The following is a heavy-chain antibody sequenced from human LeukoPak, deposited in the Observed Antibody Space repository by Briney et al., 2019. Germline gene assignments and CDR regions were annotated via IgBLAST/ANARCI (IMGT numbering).Heavy chain of an antibody. CDR2: IHFSGST. V-gene: IGHV4-59*01. Sequence: PSETLSLTCTVSGGSISSYYWSWIRQPPGKGLEWIGYIHFSGSTNYNPSFKSRVTISVDTSKNQFSLKLSSVTAADTAVYYCASVGDWSYFDYWGQGTLVTVSS. CDR3: ASVGDWSYFDY. CDR1: GGSISSYY. D-gene: IGHD2-21*02. J-gene: IGHJ4*02.